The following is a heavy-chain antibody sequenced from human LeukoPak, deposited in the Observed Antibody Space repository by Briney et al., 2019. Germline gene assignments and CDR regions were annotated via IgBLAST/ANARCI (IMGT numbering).Heavy chain of an antibody. V-gene: IGHV1-46*01. J-gene: IGHJ4*02. CDR1: GYTFTSYY. Sequence: ASVKVSCKASGYTFTSYYMHWVRQAPGQGLEWMGIINPSGGSTSYAQKFQGRATMTRDTSTSTVYMELCSLRSEDTAVYYCARGRPTYCGGDCYAVYDYWGQGTLVTVSS. D-gene: IGHD2-21*02. CDR2: INPSGGST. CDR3: ARGRPTYCGGDCYAVYDY.